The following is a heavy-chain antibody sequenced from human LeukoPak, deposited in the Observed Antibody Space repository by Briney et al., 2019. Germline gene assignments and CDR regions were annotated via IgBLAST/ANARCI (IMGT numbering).Heavy chain of an antibody. J-gene: IGHJ4*02. D-gene: IGHD3-22*01. Sequence: PRGSLRLSCAASGFTFSSYAMHWVRQAPGKGLEYVSAITSNGGSTYYGDSVKGRFTISRDNSQNTLYLQMSSLRAEDTAVYYCVKDYYDSSGPIWGQGTLVTVSS. V-gene: IGHV3-64D*06. CDR2: ITSNGGST. CDR3: VKDYYDSSGPI. CDR1: GFTFSSYA.